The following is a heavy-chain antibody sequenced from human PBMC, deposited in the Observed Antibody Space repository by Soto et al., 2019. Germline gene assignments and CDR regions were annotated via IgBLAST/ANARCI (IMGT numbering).Heavy chain of an antibody. CDR1: GFSLTTTDRVG. CDR3: AHLYDFRSCHRAYFDN. V-gene: IGHV2-5*01. CDR2: VYWNDEK. D-gene: IGHD3-3*01. J-gene: IGHJ4*02. Sequence: QITLKESGPTLVKPTQTLTLTCTFSGFSLTTTDRVGVGWIGQSPGKALEWIALVYWNDEKRYSPSLGSRLTITKDTSKNLVVLTVSDMAPVDTGSYYGAHLYDFRSCHRAYFDNWGQGTLVTVSS.